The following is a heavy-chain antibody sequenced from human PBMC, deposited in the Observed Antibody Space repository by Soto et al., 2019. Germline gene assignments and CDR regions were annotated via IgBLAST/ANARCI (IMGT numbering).Heavy chain of an antibody. CDR3: AKIKGIAVAGTCDY. V-gene: IGHV3-23*01. D-gene: IGHD6-19*01. CDR1: GFTFSSYA. CDR2: ISGSGGST. Sequence: EVQLLESGGGLVQPGGSLRLSCAASGFTFSSYAMSWVRQAPGKGLEWVSAISGSGGSTYYADSVKGRFTISRDNSKNTLYMQMNSLRAEDTAVYYCAKIKGIAVAGTCDYWGQGTLVTVSS. J-gene: IGHJ4*02.